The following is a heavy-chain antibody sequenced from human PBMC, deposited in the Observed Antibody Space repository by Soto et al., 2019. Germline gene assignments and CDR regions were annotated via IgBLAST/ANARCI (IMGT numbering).Heavy chain of an antibody. CDR2: ISYDGSNK. J-gene: IGHJ4*02. Sequence: QVQLVESGGGVVQPGRSLRLSCAASGFTFSSYGMHWVRQAPGKGLEWVAVISYDGSNKYYADSVKGRFTISRDNSKNTLYLQMNSLRAEDTAVYYCAKDSTQYSSPLGYWGQGTLVTVSS. CDR1: GFTFSSYG. D-gene: IGHD6-6*01. V-gene: IGHV3-30*18. CDR3: AKDSTQYSSPLGY.